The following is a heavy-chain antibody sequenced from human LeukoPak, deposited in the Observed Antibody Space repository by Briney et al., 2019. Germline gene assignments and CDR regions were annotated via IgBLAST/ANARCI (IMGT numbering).Heavy chain of an antibody. CDR2: TYYRSKWYN. V-gene: IGHV6-1*01. D-gene: IGHD3-22*01. J-gene: IGHJ5*02. CDR3: ASSPIVPSEWFDP. CDR1: GDSVSNNSAA. Sequence: SQTLSLTCAISGDSVSNNSAAWNWIRQSPSRGLEWLGRTYYRSKWYNDYAASVKSRITINPDTSKNQFSLQLNSVTPEDTAVYYCASSPIVPSEWFDPWGQGTLVTVSS.